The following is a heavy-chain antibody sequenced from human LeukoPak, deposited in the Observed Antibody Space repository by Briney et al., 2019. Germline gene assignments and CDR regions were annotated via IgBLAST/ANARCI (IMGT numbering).Heavy chain of an antibody. CDR1: GGSISSGGYY. Sequence: KPSETLSLTCTVSGGSISSGGYYWSWIRQPPGRGLEWIGYIYHSGSTYYNPSLKSRVTISVDRSKNQLSLKLSSVTAADTAVYYCARTGSSWYKEGDWGQGTLVTVSS. CDR3: ARTGSSWYKEGD. V-gene: IGHV4-30-2*01. J-gene: IGHJ4*02. CDR2: IYHSGST. D-gene: IGHD6-13*01.